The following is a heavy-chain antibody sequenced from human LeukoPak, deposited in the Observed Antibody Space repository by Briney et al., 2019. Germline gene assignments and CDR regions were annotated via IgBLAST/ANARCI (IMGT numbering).Heavy chain of an antibody. CDR1: GFTFTNAC. CDR3: ARGPSIAARYDAFDI. J-gene: IGHJ3*02. V-gene: IGHV3-11*04. Sequence: GGSLRLSCKGSGFTFTNACMSWVRLAPGKGLEWVSYISSSGNTISYADSVKGRFTISRDNAKNSLYLQVISLRAEDTAVYYCARGPSIAARYDAFDIWGQGTMVTVSS. D-gene: IGHD6-6*01. CDR2: ISSSGNTI.